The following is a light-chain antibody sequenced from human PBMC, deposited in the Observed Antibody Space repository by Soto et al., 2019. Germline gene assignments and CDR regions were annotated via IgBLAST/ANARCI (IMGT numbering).Light chain of an antibody. V-gene: IGLV2-14*01. CDR2: DVT. J-gene: IGLJ3*02. CDR3: SSFTSSSTLLV. CDR1: SSDVGGYGY. Sequence: QSALTQPASVSGSPGQSITISCTGTSSDVGGYGYVSWYQQHPGKAPKLMIYDVTNRPSGVSNRFSGSKSGNTASLTISGLXXXXXXDYYCSSFTSSSTLLVFGGGTKL.